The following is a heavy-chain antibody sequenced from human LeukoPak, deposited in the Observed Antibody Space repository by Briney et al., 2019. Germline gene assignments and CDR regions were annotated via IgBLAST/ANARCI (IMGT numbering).Heavy chain of an antibody. CDR1: GFTFSSYW. V-gene: IGHV3-74*01. D-gene: IGHD6-13*01. CDR2: INSDGSST. Sequence: GGSLRLSCAASGFTFSSYWMHWVRQAPGKGLVWVSRINSDGSSTSYADSVKGRFTISRDNAKNTLYLQMNSLRAEDTAIYYCAKGWSGSSWYSIWGQGTMVTVSS. CDR3: AKGWSGSSWYSI. J-gene: IGHJ3*02.